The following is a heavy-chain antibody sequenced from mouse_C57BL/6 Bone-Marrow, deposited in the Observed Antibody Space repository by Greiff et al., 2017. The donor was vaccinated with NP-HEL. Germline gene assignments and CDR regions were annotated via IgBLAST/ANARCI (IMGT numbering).Heavy chain of an antibody. V-gene: IGHV1-81*01. J-gene: IGHJ2*01. CDR1: GYTFTSYG. CDR2: IYPRSGNT. D-gene: IGHD1-1*01. CDR3: VYYYGSSLYYFDY. Sequence: VQLQQSGAELARPGASVKLSCKASGYTFTSYGISWVKQRTGPGLAWIGEIYPRSGNTYYNEKFKGKATLTADKSSSTAYMELRSLTSEDSAVYFCVYYYGSSLYYFDYWGQGTTLTVSS.